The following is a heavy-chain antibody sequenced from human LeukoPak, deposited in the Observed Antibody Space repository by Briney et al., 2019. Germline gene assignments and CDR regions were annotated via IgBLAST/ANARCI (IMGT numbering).Heavy chain of an antibody. CDR1: GGTFSSYA. D-gene: IGHD4-17*01. Sequence: SVKVSCKASGGTFSSYAISWVRQAPGQGLEWMGGIIPIFGTANYAQKFQGRVTITADESTSTAYMELSSLRSEDTAVYYCARKLYDYGDFLRDAFDIWGQGTMVTVSS. V-gene: IGHV1-69*13. J-gene: IGHJ3*02. CDR3: ARKLYDYGDFLRDAFDI. CDR2: IIPIFGTA.